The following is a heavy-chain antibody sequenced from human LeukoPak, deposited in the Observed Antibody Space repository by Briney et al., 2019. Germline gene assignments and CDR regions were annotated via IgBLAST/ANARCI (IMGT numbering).Heavy chain of an antibody. CDR3: VREGGGDRGRAFDM. V-gene: IGHV1-46*01. CDR2: INPNGGST. Sequence: GASVKVSCKASGYSFTSYFIHWVRQAPGQGLEWMGIINPNGGSTGYAQKLQGRVSMSRDTSTSTVYMELSSLRSEDTAVYYCVREGGGDRGRAFDMWGQGTMVTVSS. CDR1: GYSFTSYF. J-gene: IGHJ3*02. D-gene: IGHD2-21*02.